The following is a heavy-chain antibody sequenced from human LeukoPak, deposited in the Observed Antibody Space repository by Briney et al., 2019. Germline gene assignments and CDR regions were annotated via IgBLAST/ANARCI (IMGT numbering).Heavy chain of an antibody. CDR2: ISSNGGST. V-gene: IGHV3-64*01. D-gene: IGHD3-22*01. CDR1: GFTFSSYA. Sequence: GGSLRLSCAASGFTFSSYAMHWVRQAPGKGLEYVSAISSNGGSTYYANSVKGRFTISRDNSKNTLYLQMGSLRAEDMAVYYCARGKVVDTGAFDIWGQGTMVTVSS. J-gene: IGHJ3*02. CDR3: ARGKVVDTGAFDI.